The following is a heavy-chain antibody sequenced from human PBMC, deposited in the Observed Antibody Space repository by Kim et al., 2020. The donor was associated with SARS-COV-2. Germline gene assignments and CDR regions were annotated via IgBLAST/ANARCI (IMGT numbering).Heavy chain of an antibody. CDR3: ARESCSSTSCYHP. Sequence: QAPGKGLEWMGWISAYNGKTNYAQKLQGRVTMTTDTSTSTAYMELRSLRSDDTAVYYCARESCSSTSCYHPWGQGTLVTVSS. J-gene: IGHJ5*02. V-gene: IGHV1-18*01. D-gene: IGHD2-2*01. CDR2: ISAYNGKT.